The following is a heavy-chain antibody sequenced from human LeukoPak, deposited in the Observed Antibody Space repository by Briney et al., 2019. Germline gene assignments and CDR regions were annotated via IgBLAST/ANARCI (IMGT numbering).Heavy chain of an antibody. J-gene: IGHJ3*02. CDR2: IIPIFGTA. V-gene: IGHV1-69*01. D-gene: IGHD5-24*01. Sequence: GGSLRLSCAASGFTFSSYAISWVRQAPGQGLEWMGGIIPIFGTANYAQKFQGRVTITADESTSTAYMELSSLRSEDTAIYYCAKDAEMTTINAFDIWGQGTMVTVSS. CDR1: GFTFSSYA. CDR3: AKDAEMTTINAFDI.